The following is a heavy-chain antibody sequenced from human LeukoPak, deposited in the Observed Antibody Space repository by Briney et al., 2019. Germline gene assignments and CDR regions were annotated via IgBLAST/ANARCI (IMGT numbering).Heavy chain of an antibody. Sequence: PGGSLRLSCAASGFTFSSYGMHWVRQAPGKGLERVAIIWYDGSNKYYADSVRGRFTISRDNSKNTLYLQMNSLRAEDTAVYYCARDRTRDCSGGSCYRHYFDYWGQGTLVAVSS. CDR3: ARDRTRDCSGGSCYRHYFDY. D-gene: IGHD2-15*01. V-gene: IGHV3-33*01. CDR1: GFTFSSYG. CDR2: IWYDGSNK. J-gene: IGHJ4*02.